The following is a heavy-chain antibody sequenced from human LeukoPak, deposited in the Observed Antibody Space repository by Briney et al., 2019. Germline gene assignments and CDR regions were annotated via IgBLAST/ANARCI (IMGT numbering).Heavy chain of an antibody. CDR2: INPNSGGT. Sequence: ASVKVSCKASGYTFTGYYMHWVRQAPGQGLEWMGRINPNSGGTNYAQKFQGRVTMTRDTSISTAYMELSRPRSDDTAVYYCARDPTIVATSTGDYWGQGTLVTVSS. V-gene: IGHV1-2*06. CDR1: GYTFTGYY. D-gene: IGHD5-12*01. J-gene: IGHJ4*02. CDR3: ARDPTIVATSTGDY.